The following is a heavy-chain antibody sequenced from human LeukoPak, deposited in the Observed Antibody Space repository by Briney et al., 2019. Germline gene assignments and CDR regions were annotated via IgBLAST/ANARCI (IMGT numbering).Heavy chain of an antibody. J-gene: IGHJ4*02. CDR1: GFTFSGYS. CDR3: ARVIAGAIDY. Sequence: GGSLRLSCAASGFTFSGYSMTWVRQAPGKGLEWVANVAPDGSAQNYVDSLEGRFTISRDNPNNSLYLQMHSLRAEDAAVYYCARVIAGAIDYWGQGILVTVSS. CDR2: VAPDGSAQ. V-gene: IGHV3-7*01. D-gene: IGHD2-15*01.